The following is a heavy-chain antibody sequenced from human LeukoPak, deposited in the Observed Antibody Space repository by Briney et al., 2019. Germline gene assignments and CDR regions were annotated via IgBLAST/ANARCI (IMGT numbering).Heavy chain of an antibody. CDR2: ISSSSKTI. CDR3: ARVRSDSRGWYEFDY. D-gene: IGHD6-19*01. CDR1: GFTFSSYS. V-gene: IGHV3-48*02. J-gene: IGHJ4*02. Sequence: QPGGSLRLSCAASGFTFSSYSMNWVRQAPGKGLEWVSYISSSSKTIYYADSVKGRFTISRDNAKNSLYLQMNSLRDEDSAVYYCARVRSDSRGWYEFDYWGQGTLVTVSS.